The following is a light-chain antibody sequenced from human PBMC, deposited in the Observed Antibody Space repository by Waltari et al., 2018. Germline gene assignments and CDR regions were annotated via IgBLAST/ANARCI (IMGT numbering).Light chain of an antibody. CDR2: ESN. Sequence: NLKLTQPRSVSESPGKTVIISCTGSSGNIAGNYVQWYRQRPGSAPTSVIYESNQRPSGVPNRFSVSIDSASNSASLTISGLKTEDEADYYCQSYDDNSPDWVFGGGTKLTVL. CDR3: QSYDDNSPDWV. CDR1: SGNIAGNY. J-gene: IGLJ3*02. V-gene: IGLV6-57*02.